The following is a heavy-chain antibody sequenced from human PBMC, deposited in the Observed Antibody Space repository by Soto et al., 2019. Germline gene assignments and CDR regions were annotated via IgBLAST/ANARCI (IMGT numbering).Heavy chain of an antibody. J-gene: IGHJ4*02. V-gene: IGHV1-69*08. CDR1: GGTFSSYT. Sequence: QVQLVQSGAEVKKPGSSVKVSCKASGGTFSSYTISWVRQAPGQGLEWMGRIIPILGIANYAQKFQGRVTITADKSTSTAYRELSSLRSEDTALYYCARDRGREQWKTRGGNFFDYWGQGTLVTVSS. CDR3: ARDRGREQWKTRGGNFFDY. D-gene: IGHD6-19*01. CDR2: IIPILGIA.